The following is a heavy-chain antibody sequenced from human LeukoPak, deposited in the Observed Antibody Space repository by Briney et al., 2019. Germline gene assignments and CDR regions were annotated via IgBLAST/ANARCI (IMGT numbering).Heavy chain of an antibody. CDR2: ISSSSSTI. J-gene: IGHJ6*03. V-gene: IGHV3-48*01. Sequence: PGGSLRLSCAASGFTVSSNYMSWVRQAPGKGLEWVSYISSSSSTIYYADSVKGRFTISRDNAKNSLYLQMNSLRAEDTAVYYCARDYGDYDYYYYYMDVWGKGTTVTVSS. CDR1: GFTVSSNY. D-gene: IGHD4-17*01. CDR3: ARDYGDYDYYYYYMDV.